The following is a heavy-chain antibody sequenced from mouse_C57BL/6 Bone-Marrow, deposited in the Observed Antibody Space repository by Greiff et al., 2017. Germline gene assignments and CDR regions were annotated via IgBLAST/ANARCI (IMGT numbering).Heavy chain of an antibody. CDR1: GFSLTSYG. CDR2: IWSDGST. Sequence: QVQLKQSGPGLVAPSQSMSITCTVSGFSLTSYGVHWVRQPPGKGLEWLVVIWSDGSTTYNSAIKSRLSISKDNSKSQVFLKRNRLQTDDTSMYYGARDGNYWYCDVWGTGTTVTGSS. CDR3: ARDGNYWYCDV. D-gene: IGHD2-1*01. V-gene: IGHV2-6*03. J-gene: IGHJ1*03.